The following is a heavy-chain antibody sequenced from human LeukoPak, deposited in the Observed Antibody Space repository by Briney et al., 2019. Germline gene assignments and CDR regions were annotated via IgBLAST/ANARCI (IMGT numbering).Heavy chain of an antibody. CDR3: ARGPSIAALGAVWYMDV. V-gene: IGHV1-46*01. Sequence: ASVKVSCKASGYTFTSYYMHWVRQAPGQGLEWMGIINPSGGSTSYAQKFQGRVTMTRDTSTSTVYMELSSLRSEDTAVYYCARGPSIAALGAVWYMDVWGKGTTATVSS. CDR2: INPSGGST. D-gene: IGHD6-6*01. J-gene: IGHJ6*03. CDR1: GYTFTSYY.